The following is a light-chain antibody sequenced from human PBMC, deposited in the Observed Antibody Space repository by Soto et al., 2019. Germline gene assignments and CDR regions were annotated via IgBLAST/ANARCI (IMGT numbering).Light chain of an antibody. CDR2: GAS. Sequence: EIVMTQSPATLSVSPGGRATLSCRASQSISDTLAWYQQKPGQAPRLLIYGASKRATGFRARFSGSGSGTDFTLTISSLQSEDFAVYYCQQYNNWPWTFGQGTKVEIK. CDR3: QQYNNWPWT. J-gene: IGKJ1*01. CDR1: QSISDT. V-gene: IGKV3-15*01.